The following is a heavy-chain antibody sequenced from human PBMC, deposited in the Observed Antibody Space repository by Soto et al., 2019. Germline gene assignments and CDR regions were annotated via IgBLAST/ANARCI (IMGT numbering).Heavy chain of an antibody. Sequence: QVQLVQSGAEVKKPGASVKVSCKAAAYTFTSYDINWVRQATGQDFEWMGWMNPNNGNTAYAQKFQGRVTMTRDTSKSRAFMELSSLTSEDTAVYYWARGPRNWGVDYWGQGTMATASA. CDR3: ARGPRNWGVDY. D-gene: IGHD7-27*01. V-gene: IGHV1-8*01. CDR1: AYTFTSYD. J-gene: IGHJ4*02. CDR2: MNPNNGNT.